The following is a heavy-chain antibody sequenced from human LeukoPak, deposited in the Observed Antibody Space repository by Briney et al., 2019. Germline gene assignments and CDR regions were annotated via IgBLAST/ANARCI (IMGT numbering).Heavy chain of an antibody. CDR3: GRDALVGYFSYYYMDA. Sequence: PSETLCLSCAVSGGSISSHYWTWIRQSPVKGLEWVGDISNSGSTSYNPSLKSRVTISIDTSKNQFSLKLSSVTAADTAVYYCGRDALVGYFSYYYMDAWGKGTTVTVSS. CDR1: GGSISSHY. D-gene: IGHD2-15*01. CDR2: ISNSGST. J-gene: IGHJ6*03. V-gene: IGHV4-59*11.